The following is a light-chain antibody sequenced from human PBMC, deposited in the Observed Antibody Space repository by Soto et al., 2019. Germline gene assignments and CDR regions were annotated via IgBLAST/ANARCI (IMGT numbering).Light chain of an antibody. Sequence: DVQMTQSPSSLSASVGDRVTITGRAGQGIRNWLAWYQQKPEKVPKSLIYAASTLQSGVPSRFSGGGYGTDFTLTISSLQPEYFATYYCQQEGSFPATFGQGTKVDIK. CDR1: QGIRNW. J-gene: IGKJ1*01. CDR3: QQEGSFPAT. V-gene: IGKV1D-16*01. CDR2: AAS.